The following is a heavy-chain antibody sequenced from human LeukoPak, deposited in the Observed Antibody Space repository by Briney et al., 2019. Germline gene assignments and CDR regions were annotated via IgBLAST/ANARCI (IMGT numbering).Heavy chain of an antibody. CDR3: ARGDRWYFDY. CDR1: GGSISSGGYS. CDR2: IYHSGST. J-gene: IGHJ4*02. V-gene: IGHV4-30-2*01. Sequence: PSQTLSLTCAVSGGSISSGGYSWSWIRQPPGKGLEWIGYIYHSGSTCYNPSLKSRVTISVDRSKNQFSLKLSSVTAADTAVYYCARGDRWYFDYWGQGTLVTVSS.